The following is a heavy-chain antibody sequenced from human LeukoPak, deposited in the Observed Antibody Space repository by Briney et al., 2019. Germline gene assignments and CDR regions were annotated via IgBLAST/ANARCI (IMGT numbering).Heavy chain of an antibody. CDR1: GFTVSSNY. CDR3: ARGAAQDVAAAGTSFWY. Sequence: PGGSLRLSCAASGFTVSSNYMSWVRQAPGKGLEWVSVIYSGGSTYYADSVKGRFTISRDNSKNTLYLQMNSLRAEDTAVYYCARGAAQDVAAAGTSFWYWGQGTLVTVSS. V-gene: IGHV3-66*01. J-gene: IGHJ4*02. D-gene: IGHD6-13*01. CDR2: IYSGGST.